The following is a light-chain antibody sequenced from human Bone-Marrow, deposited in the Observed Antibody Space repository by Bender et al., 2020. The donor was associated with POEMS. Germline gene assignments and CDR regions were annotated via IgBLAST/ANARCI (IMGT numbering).Light chain of an antibody. J-gene: IGLJ2*01. V-gene: IGLV2-14*02. CDR1: SNDIGSYNL. CDR2: DVS. Sequence: SALTQPASVSGSPGQSITISCTGSSNDIGSYNLVSWYQQLPGKAPKLLISDVSNRPSVISHRFSGSKSGNTASLTISGLQAEDEAHYYCASYTSSNALVFGGGTKVTVL. CDR3: ASYTSSNALV.